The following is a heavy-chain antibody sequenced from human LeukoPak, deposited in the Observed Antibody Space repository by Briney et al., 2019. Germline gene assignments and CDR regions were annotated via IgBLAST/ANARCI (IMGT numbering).Heavy chain of an antibody. D-gene: IGHD1-14*01. J-gene: IGHJ4*02. CDR3: ARESPRKDFDY. CDR2: IYYSGST. CDR1: GGSISNYY. V-gene: IGHV4-59*12. Sequence: SETLSLTCTVSGGSISNYYWSWIRQPPGKGLEWIGYIYYSGSTNYNPSLKSRVTISVDRSKNQFSLKLSSVTAADTAVYYCARESPRKDFDYWGQGTLVTVSS.